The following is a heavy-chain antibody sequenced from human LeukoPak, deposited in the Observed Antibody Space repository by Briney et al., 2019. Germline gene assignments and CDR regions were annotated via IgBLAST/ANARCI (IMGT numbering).Heavy chain of an antibody. Sequence: ASVKVSCKVSGYTLTQLSMHWVRQVPGKGLEWMGGFDPEDGETIYALKFQGRVTMTEDKSTDTAYMELSSLRSEDTAMYYCATHSGRYFFYWGQGTLVTVSS. D-gene: IGHD1-26*01. V-gene: IGHV1-24*01. CDR2: FDPEDGET. J-gene: IGHJ4*02. CDR3: ATHSGRYFFY. CDR1: GYTLTQLS.